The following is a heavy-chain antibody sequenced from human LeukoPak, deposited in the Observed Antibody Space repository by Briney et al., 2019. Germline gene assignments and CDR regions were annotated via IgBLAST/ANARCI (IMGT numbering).Heavy chain of an antibody. Sequence: SETLSLTCTVSGDSIKSADYYWSWIRQPPGKGLEWIGYIYYSGSTYYNPSLQSRVTISIDTSKNQFSLKLSSVTAADTAVYYCARVGIQLFQTPQYGMDVWGQGTTVAVSS. CDR3: ARVGIQLFQTPQYGMDV. D-gene: IGHD5-18*01. CDR1: GDSIKSADYY. CDR2: IYYSGST. V-gene: IGHV4-30-4*01. J-gene: IGHJ6*02.